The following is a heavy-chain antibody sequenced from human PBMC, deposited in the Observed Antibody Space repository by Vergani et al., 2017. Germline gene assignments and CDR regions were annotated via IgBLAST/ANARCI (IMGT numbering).Heavy chain of an antibody. CDR1: GYTFTSYD. CDR2: IIPIFGTA. J-gene: IGHJ4*02. CDR3: ARGNGLWSGYYSY. D-gene: IGHD3-3*01. V-gene: IGHV1-69*18. Sequence: QVQLVQSGAEVKKPGASVKVSCKASGYTFTSYDINWVRQATGQGLEWMGRIIPIFGTANYAQKFQGRVTITADESTSTAYMELSSLRSEDTAVYYCARGNGLWSGYYSYWGQGTLVTVSS.